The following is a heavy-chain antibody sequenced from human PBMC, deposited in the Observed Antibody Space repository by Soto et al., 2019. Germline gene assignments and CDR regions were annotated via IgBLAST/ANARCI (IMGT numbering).Heavy chain of an antibody. D-gene: IGHD2-21*01. J-gene: IGHJ6*02. CDR1: GGSISSGGYY. CDR2: IYYSGST. V-gene: IGHV4-31*02. CDR3: ARNVGDFGMDV. Sequence: SETLSLTCIVSGGSISSGGYYWSWIRQHPGKGLEWIGYIYYSGSTYYNPSLKSRVTISLDTSKNQFSLKLSSVTAADTAVYYCARNVGDFGMDVWGQGTTVTVSS.